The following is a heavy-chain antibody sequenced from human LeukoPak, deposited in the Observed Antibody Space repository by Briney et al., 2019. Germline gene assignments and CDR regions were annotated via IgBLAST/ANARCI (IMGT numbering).Heavy chain of an antibody. Sequence: GGSLRLSCAASGFTLNDFAMTWVRQAPGKGLEWVSSIGDAGTYYADSVKGRFTISRDNSKNMLYLQLNSLRAGDTAMYYCAKNLGPFDVRGQGTMVTVSS. CDR3: AKNLGPFDV. J-gene: IGHJ3*01. V-gene: IGHV3-23*01. CDR1: GFTLNDFA. D-gene: IGHD3-16*01. CDR2: IGDAGT.